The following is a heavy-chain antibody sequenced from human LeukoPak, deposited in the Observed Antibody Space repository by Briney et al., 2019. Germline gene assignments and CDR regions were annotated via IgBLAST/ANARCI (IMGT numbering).Heavy chain of an antibody. D-gene: IGHD1-7*01. Sequence: AISGSGTGTYYADSVKGRFTISRDNSKNTLYLQMNSLRAEDTAVYYCAKEGGTGTRFDYWGQGTLVTVSS. CDR3: AKEGGTGTRFDY. V-gene: IGHV3-23*01. J-gene: IGHJ4*02. CDR2: ISGSGTGT.